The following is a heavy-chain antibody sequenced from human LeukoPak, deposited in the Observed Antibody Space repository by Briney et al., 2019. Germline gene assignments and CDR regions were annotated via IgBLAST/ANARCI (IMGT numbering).Heavy chain of an antibody. Sequence: PGGSLRLSCAASGFTFGGFWMSWVRQAPGKGLEWVATIKQDGSQQFYVDSVRGRFTISRDNAKNSLFLQINTLRAEDSAIYYCARFRTSAWYVGDLWGQGTLVTVSS. J-gene: IGHJ5*02. D-gene: IGHD6-19*01. CDR1: GFTFGGFW. CDR2: IKQDGSQQ. V-gene: IGHV3-7*01. CDR3: ARFRTSAWYVGDL.